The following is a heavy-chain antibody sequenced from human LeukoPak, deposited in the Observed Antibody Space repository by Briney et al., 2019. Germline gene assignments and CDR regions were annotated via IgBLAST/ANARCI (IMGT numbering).Heavy chain of an antibody. CDR1: GYSISSGYY. J-gene: IGHJ4*02. Sequence: SETLTLTCTVSGYSISSGYYWGWIRQPPGKGLEWIGSIYHSGSTNYNPSLKSRVTISVDTSKNQFSLKLSSVTAADTAVYYCAKSRWDYYGSGSYYNLWGQGTLVTVSS. CDR2: IYHSGST. CDR3: AKSRWDYYGSGSYYNL. D-gene: IGHD3-10*01. V-gene: IGHV4-38-2*02.